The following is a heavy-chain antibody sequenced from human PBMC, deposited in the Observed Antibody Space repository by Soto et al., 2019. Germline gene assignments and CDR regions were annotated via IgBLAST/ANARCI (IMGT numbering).Heavy chain of an antibody. CDR3: AKRVEYSSSWAYFDH. V-gene: IGHV3-23*01. Sequence: GGSLRLSCVASGFSFSEYTMSWVRQAPGKGLQWVSSISDDGGSTYYAGSVKGRFTISRDNSKTTLYLQMNSLRAEDTAVYFCAKRVEYSSSWAYFDHWGQGTRVTVSS. J-gene: IGHJ4*02. CDR1: GFSFSEYT. CDR2: ISDDGGST. D-gene: IGHD6-6*01.